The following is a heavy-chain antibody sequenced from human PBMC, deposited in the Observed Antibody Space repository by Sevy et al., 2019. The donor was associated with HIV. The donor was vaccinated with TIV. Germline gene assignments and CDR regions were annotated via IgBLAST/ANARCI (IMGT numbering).Heavy chain of an antibody. CDR1: GFIFSNFA. Sequence: GGSLRLSCAASGFIFSNFAMHWVRQAPGKGLEWVAVTSYDGSHKYYADSVKGRFTVSRDNSRNILSLEMNSLRRDDTAVYYCGRGENSDEFFEYWGQGTLVTVSS. V-gene: IGHV3-30*04. CDR2: TSYDGSHK. J-gene: IGHJ1*01. CDR3: GRGENSDEFFEY. D-gene: IGHD1-26*01.